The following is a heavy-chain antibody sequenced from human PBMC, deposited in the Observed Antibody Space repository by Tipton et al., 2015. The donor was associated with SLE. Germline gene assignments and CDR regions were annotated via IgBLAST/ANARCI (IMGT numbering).Heavy chain of an antibody. CDR2: IGHSGGT. J-gene: IGHJ3*02. CDR3: ARGGYSSGRMGFDI. CDR1: GDHISNYF. D-gene: IGHD6-19*01. Sequence: AGLVKPSETLSLRCSVSGDHISNYFWTWIRQPPGKGLEWIGEIGHSGGTNYNPSLKSRVTISVDTSKSQFSLKLSSVTAADTAVYYCARGGYSSGRMGFDIWGQGTMVTVSS. V-gene: IGHV4-34*01.